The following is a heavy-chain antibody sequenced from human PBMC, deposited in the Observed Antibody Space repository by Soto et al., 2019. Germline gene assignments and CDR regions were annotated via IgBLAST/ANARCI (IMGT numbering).Heavy chain of an antibody. D-gene: IGHD2-15*01. CDR3: ARVPVGYCSGGSCYALDNWFDP. V-gene: IGHV1-18*01. J-gene: IGHJ5*02. Sequence: ASVKVSCKASGYTFTSYGISWVRQAPGQGLEWMGWISAYNGNTNYAQKLQGRVTMTTDTSTSTAYMELRSLRSDDTAVYYCARVPVGYCSGGSCYALDNWFDPWGQGTLVTVFS. CDR1: GYTFTSYG. CDR2: ISAYNGNT.